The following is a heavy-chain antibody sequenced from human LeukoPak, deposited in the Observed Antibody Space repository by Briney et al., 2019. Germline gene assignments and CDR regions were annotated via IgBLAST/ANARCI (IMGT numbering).Heavy chain of an antibody. CDR1: GFTFSSYS. CDR3: ARDSAETTGVY. J-gene: IGHJ4*02. D-gene: IGHD4-11*01. V-gene: IGHV3-21*01. Sequence: GGSLRLSCAASGFTFSSYSMNRVRQAPGKGLEWVSSISSGSSYIYYADSVKGRFTISRDNAKNSLYLQMNSLRAEDTAVYYCARDSAETTGVYWGQGTLVTVSS. CDR2: ISSGSSYI.